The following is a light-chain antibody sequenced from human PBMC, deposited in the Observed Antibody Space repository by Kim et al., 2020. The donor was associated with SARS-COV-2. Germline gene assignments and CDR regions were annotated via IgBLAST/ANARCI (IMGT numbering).Light chain of an antibody. J-gene: IGKJ2*01. CDR1: ESISNW. V-gene: IGKV1-5*03. CDR3: QHYIRFPYT. Sequence: SASVGDRVTITCRASESISNWLAWYQQKPGKAPNLLIYLASTLESGVPSRFIGSGSGTEFTLTITSLQPDDFATYYCQHYIRFPYTFGQGTKLEI. CDR2: LAS.